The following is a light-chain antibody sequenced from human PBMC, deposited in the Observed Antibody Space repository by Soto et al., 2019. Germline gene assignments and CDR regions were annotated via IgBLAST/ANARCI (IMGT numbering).Light chain of an antibody. J-gene: IGKJ1*01. CDR3: QQLTDWPPQWT. Sequence: EIVLTQSAGTLSLSAGERATLSCRASQSISSYLAWYQQKPGKAPRLLIYDASSRATGIPARFSGSGSGTDFTLTISSLEPEDFAVYYCQQLTDWPPQWTFGQGTKVDI. CDR2: DAS. CDR1: QSISSY. V-gene: IGKV3-11*01.